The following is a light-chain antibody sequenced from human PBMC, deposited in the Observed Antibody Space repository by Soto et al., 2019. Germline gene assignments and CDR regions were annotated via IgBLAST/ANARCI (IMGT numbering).Light chain of an antibody. V-gene: IGLV2-14*01. CDR2: EVS. J-gene: IGLJ1*01. Sequence: AHSGSCSVSRGHCSTISCTGTSSEVGGYNYVSWYQQHPGKAPKLMIYEVSNRPSGVSNRFSGSKSGNTASLTISGLQAEEEADYSCRSYTRSSKIYVLGNGTTVTVL. CDR3: RSYTRSSKIYV. CDR1: SSEVGGYNY.